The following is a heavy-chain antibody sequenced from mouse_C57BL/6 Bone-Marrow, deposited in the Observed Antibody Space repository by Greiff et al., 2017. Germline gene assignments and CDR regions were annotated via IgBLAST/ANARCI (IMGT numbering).Heavy chain of an antibody. V-gene: IGHV14-1*01. CDR3: TTIGDSSPYYAMDY. CDR1: GFNIKDYY. J-gene: IGHJ4*01. CDR2: IDPEDGDT. D-gene: IGHD3-3*01. Sequence: EVQLQQSGAELVRPGASVKLSCTASGFNIKDYYMHWVKQRPEQGLEWIGRIDPEDGDTEYAPKFQGKATMTADTSSNTAYLQLSSLTSEDTAVYYCTTIGDSSPYYAMDYWRQGTSVTVSS.